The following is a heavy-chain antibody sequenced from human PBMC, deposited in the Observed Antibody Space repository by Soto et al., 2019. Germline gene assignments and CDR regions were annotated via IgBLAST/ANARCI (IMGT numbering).Heavy chain of an antibody. CDR1: GYSFTTYW. CDR2: IYPGDSDT. Sequence: GESLKISCKASGYSFTTYWIGWVRQMPGKGLEWMGIIYPGDSDTRYSPSFQGQVTISVDKSIRTAYLQWSSLKAPDTAMYYCARRVNYDSRGFWFDPWGQGTLVTVSS. CDR3: ARRVNYDSRGFWFDP. V-gene: IGHV5-51*01. D-gene: IGHD3-22*01. J-gene: IGHJ5*02.